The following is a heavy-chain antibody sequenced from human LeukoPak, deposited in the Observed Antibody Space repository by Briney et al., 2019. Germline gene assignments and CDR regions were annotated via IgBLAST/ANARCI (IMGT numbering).Heavy chain of an antibody. D-gene: IGHD6-13*01. V-gene: IGHV3-23*01. Sequence: AGGSLRLSCAASGFTFSSYAMTWVRQAPGKGLERVSAISGSGNSAYYADSVKGRFTISRDNSKNTLYLQMNSLRAEDTAVYYCAKVATPGTDFDYWGQGTLVTVSS. CDR3: AKVATPGTDFDY. CDR2: ISGSGNSA. CDR1: GFTFSSYA. J-gene: IGHJ4*02.